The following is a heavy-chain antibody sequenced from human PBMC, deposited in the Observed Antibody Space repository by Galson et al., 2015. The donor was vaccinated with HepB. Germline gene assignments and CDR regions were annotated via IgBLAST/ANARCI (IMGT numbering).Heavy chain of an antibody. J-gene: IGHJ4*02. V-gene: IGHV3-23*01. Sequence: SLRLSCAASGFTFSSYAMSWVRQAPGKGLEWVSLIRYNGDATYYADSVKGRFTISRDDAKNTVYLQMNSLRAEDTAMYYCARVGWDTSGYFQLDHWGQGNLVTVSS. CDR1: GFTFSSYA. D-gene: IGHD3-22*01. CDR3: ARVGWDTSGYFQLDH. CDR2: IRYNGDAT.